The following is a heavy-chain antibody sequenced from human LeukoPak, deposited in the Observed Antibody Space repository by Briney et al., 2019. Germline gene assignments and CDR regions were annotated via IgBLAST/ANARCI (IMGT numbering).Heavy chain of an antibody. V-gene: IGHV4-39*07. CDR3: AREYSIVEGYDAFDI. CDR1: GGSISSTSYY. Sequence: SETLSLTCTVSGGSISSTSYYWGWIRQPPGKGLEWIGSIYYSWDTYYNPSLKSRVTISVDTSKNQFSLKLSSVTAADTAVYYCAREYSIVEGYDAFDIWGQGTMVTVSS. J-gene: IGHJ3*02. CDR2: IYYSWDT. D-gene: IGHD3-22*01.